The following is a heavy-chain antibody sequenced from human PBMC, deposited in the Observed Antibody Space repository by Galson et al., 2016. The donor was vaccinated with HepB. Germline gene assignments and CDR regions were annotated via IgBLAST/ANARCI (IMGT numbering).Heavy chain of an antibody. J-gene: IGHJ4*02. CDR3: ARSYSGYDHFDY. D-gene: IGHD5-12*01. CDR2: INAGNGNT. CDR1: GYSFTRYT. Sequence: QSGAEVKKPGESLKISCKASGYSFTRYTIHWVRQAPGQRLEWMGWINAGNGNTTYSHKFQGRVTISSDTTASTAYMELSSLRSEDTTVYYCARSYSGYDHFDYWGQGTLVTVSS. V-gene: IGHV1-3*01.